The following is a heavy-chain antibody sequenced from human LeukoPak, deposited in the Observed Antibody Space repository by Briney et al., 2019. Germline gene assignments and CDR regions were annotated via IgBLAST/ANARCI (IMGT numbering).Heavy chain of an antibody. D-gene: IGHD3-22*01. CDR1: GYTFSSYY. Sequence: GASVRVSCKASGYTFSSYYMFWVRQAPGQGLEWMGIINPSRGSTSYAQRFQGRATMTRDMSTSTVYMDLSSLRFEDTAFYYCASGGHIRVYDSNPYYGHYWGQGTLVTVSS. CDR3: ASGGHIRVYDSNPYYGHY. CDR2: INPSRGST. J-gene: IGHJ4*02. V-gene: IGHV1-46*01.